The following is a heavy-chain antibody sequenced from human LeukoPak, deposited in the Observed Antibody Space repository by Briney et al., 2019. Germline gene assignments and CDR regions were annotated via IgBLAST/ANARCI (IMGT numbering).Heavy chain of an antibody. CDR2: ISGSGGTT. Sequence: GGSLRLSCAASGFTFSSYAMSWVRQAPRKGLEWVSVISGSGGTTYYADSVKGRFTISRDNSKSTLFLQMNSLRAEDTAVYYCAKGNGKAATGNVVDYWGQGTLVTVSS. V-gene: IGHV3-23*01. D-gene: IGHD6-13*01. CDR3: AKGNGKAATGNVVDY. J-gene: IGHJ4*02. CDR1: GFTFSSYA.